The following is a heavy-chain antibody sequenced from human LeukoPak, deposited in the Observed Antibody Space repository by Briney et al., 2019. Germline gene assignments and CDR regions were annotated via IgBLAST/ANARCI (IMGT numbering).Heavy chain of an antibody. CDR1: GFTFSTYG. Sequence: SGGSLRLSCAASGFTFSTYGMHWVRQAPGKGLEWVAFIRFDGRNKYYADSVKGRFTISRDNSKNTLNLQMNSLRAEDTAVYYCAKVQCGDSCYGYYYYMDVWGKGTTVTISS. CDR3: AKVQCGDSCYGYYYYMDV. V-gene: IGHV3-30*02. J-gene: IGHJ6*03. CDR2: IRFDGRNK. D-gene: IGHD2-15*01.